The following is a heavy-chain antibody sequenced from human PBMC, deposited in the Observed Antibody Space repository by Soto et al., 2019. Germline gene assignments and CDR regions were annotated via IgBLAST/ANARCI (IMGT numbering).Heavy chain of an antibody. J-gene: IGHJ6*02. V-gene: IGHV3-9*01. CDR2: ISWNSGSI. Sequence: EVQLVESGGGLVQPGRSLRLSCTASGFTFDDYAMHWVRQVPGKGLEWVSGISWNSGSIGYADSVKGRFTISRDNAKNSLYLQMNSLRAEDTALYYCAKGRFGSGIYYHYYFGMDVWGQGTTVTVSS. CDR1: GFTFDDYA. CDR3: AKGRFGSGIYYHYYFGMDV. D-gene: IGHD3-10*01.